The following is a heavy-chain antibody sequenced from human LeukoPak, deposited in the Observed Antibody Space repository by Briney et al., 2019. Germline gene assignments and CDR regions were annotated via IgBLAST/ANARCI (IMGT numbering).Heavy chain of an antibody. CDR1: GFTVRSNY. V-gene: IGHV3-53*01. CDR2: IYSGSST. D-gene: IGHD2-21*01. J-gene: IGHJ6*03. CDR3: AKAACGGNCYYYMDV. Sequence: PGGSLRLSCAASGFTVRSNYMSWVRQAPGKGLEWVSLIYSGSSTYYADSVRGRFTISRDNSKNTLYLQMNSLRAEDTAVYYCAKAACGGNCYYYMDVWGKGTTVTI.